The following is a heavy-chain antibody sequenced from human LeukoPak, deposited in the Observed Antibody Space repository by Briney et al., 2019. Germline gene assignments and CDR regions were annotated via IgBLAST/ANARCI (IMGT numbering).Heavy chain of an antibody. D-gene: IGHD6-19*01. Sequence: GGSLRLSCAASGFTFSSYWMSCVRQAPGKWLGWVANIKRDRSQKDYVDSVKGRFTISRDNAKNSLYLKMNSLRAEDTAVYYCARERPPYSSGYDWGQGTLVTVSS. J-gene: IGHJ4*02. CDR2: IKRDRSQK. CDR1: GFTFSSYW. CDR3: ARERPPYSSGYD. V-gene: IGHV3-7*04.